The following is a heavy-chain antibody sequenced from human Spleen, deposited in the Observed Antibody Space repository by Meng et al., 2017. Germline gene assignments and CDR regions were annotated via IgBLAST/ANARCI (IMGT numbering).Heavy chain of an antibody. V-gene: IGHV4-59*12. J-gene: IGHJ4*02. CDR1: GGSISSYY. Sequence: QVQLQESGPGLVKPSETLSLTCAVSGGSISSYYWSWIRQPPGKGLEWIGEIYHSGSTNSNPSLKSRVTISVDKSKNQFSLNLTSVTAADTAVYYCAREWYISGRYYFDYWGQGTLVTVSS. CDR2: IYHSGST. D-gene: IGHD6-19*01. CDR3: AREWYISGRYYFDY.